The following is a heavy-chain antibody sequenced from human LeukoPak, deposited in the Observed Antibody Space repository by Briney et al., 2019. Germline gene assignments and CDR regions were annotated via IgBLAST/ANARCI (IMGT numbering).Heavy chain of an antibody. V-gene: IGHV4-59*12. Sequence: SETLSLTCTVSGGSISSYYWSWIRQPPGKGLEWIGYIYYSGSTNYNPSLKSRVTISVDTSKNQFSLKLSSVTAADTAVYYCARRREYYDILTGYYKLNWPYFDYWGQGTLVTVSS. J-gene: IGHJ4*02. CDR1: GGSISSYY. D-gene: IGHD3-9*01. CDR3: ARRREYYDILTGYYKLNWPYFDY. CDR2: IYYSGST.